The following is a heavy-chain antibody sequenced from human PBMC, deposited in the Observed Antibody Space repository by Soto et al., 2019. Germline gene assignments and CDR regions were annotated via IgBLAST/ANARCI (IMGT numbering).Heavy chain of an antibody. CDR3: AIVSPGAMIQPFDY. D-gene: IGHD3-22*01. CDR2: IYYSGST. J-gene: IGHJ4*02. Sequence: TLSLTCTVSGGSISSGDYYWSWIRQPPGKGLEWIGYIYYSGSTYYNPSLKSRVTISVDTSKNQFSLKLSSVTAADTAVYYCAIVSPGAMIQPFDYWGPATLLTVSS. CDR1: GGSISSGDYY. V-gene: IGHV4-30-4*01.